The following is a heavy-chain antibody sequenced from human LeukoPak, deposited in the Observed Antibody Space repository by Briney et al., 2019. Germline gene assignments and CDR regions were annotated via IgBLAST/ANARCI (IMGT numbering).Heavy chain of an antibody. CDR3: ARGYSSGWYYLHY. CDR2: INPNSGDT. D-gene: IGHD6-19*01. J-gene: IGHJ4*02. CDR1: GYTFTGCY. V-gene: IGHV1-2*02. Sequence: ASVKASCKASGYTFTGCYMHWVRQAPGQGLEWMGWINPNSGDTNYAQKFQGRVTMTRDTSISTAYMELSRLRDDDTAVYYCARGYSSGWYYLHYWGQGTLVTVSS.